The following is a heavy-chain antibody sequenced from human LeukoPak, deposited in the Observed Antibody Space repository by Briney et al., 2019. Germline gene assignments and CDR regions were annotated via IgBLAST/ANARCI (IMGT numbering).Heavy chain of an antibody. CDR2: INAGNGNT. Sequence: GASVKVSCKASGYTFTSYAMHWVRQAPGQRLEWMGRINAGNGNTKYSQKFQGRVTITRDTSASTAYMELSSLRSEDTAVYYCARESQFYYYYYGMDVWGKGTTVTVSS. CDR3: ARESQFYYYYYGMDV. CDR1: GYTFTSYA. D-gene: IGHD5-24*01. V-gene: IGHV1-3*01. J-gene: IGHJ6*04.